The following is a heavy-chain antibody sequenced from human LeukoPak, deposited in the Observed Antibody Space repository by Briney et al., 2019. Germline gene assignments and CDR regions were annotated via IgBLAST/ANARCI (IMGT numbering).Heavy chain of an antibody. CDR2: INPNSGGT. Sequence: ASVKVSCKASGYTFTGYYMHWVRQAPGQGLEWMGWINPNSGGTNYAQKFQGRVTMTRDTSISTAYMELSRLRSDDTAVYYCARVWGIVVVPAAAFGPWGQGTLVTVSS. CDR3: ARVWGIVVVPAAAFGP. CDR1: GYTFTGYY. V-gene: IGHV1-2*02. D-gene: IGHD2-2*01. J-gene: IGHJ5*02.